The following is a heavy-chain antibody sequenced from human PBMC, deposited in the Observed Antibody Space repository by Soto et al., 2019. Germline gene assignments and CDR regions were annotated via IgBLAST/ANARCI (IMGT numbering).Heavy chain of an antibody. J-gene: IGHJ4*02. D-gene: IGHD4-4*01. CDR1: GFTRTYNY. CDR2: INSGGST. CDR3: ARDAGMELSNYGPQFDY. Sequence: EVQLVETGGGLIQPGGSLRLSCAASGFTRTYNYMNWVRQAPGKGLEWVSLINSGGSTYYADSVNGRLAISRDNSKNTLYLQVNSLRVEETDVYYCARDAGMELSNYGPQFDYWGQGTLVTVSS. V-gene: IGHV3-53*02.